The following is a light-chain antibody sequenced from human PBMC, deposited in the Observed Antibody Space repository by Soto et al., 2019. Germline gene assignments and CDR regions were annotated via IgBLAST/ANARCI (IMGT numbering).Light chain of an antibody. CDR3: QQANDWPPT. CDR2: DAS. J-gene: IGKJ1*01. CDR1: QAISNN. V-gene: IGKV3-15*01. Sequence: NGKRESPVTRLVFAGGGIILYRRASQAISNNLAWYQQKPGQAPRLLIFDASTRATGIPARFSCSGSATEVTLTMSSLQSEDFAVFYCQQANDWPPTVGEGTQV.